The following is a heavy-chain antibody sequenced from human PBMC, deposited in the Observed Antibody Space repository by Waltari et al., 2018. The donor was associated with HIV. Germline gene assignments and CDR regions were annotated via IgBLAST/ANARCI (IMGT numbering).Heavy chain of an antibody. CDR2: TYYRSKWSN. D-gene: IGHD3-22*01. CDR3: ARDSNYYDSSGYRYYYGMDV. CDR1: GDSVSSHSAA. V-gene: IGHV6-1*01. Sequence: QVQLQQSGPGLVKPSQTLSLTCAISGDSVSSHSAAWNWIRQSPSRGLEWLGRTYYRSKWSNDYAVSVKSRITINSDTSKNQFSLQLNSVSPEDTAVYYCARDSNYYDSSGYRYYYGMDVWGQGTTVTVSS. J-gene: IGHJ6*02.